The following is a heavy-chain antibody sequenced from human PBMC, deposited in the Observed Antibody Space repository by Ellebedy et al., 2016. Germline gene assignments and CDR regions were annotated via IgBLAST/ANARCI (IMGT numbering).Heavy chain of an antibody. CDR1: GFTFSTND. CDR2: IGTAGDT. CDR3: ARGHGEVRGVISPLDL. Sequence: GGSLRLSCAASGFTFSTNDMHWVRQSPGKALEWVSGIGTAGDTFYPDSVKGRFTISRENAKNSLYLQMNSLRAGDTAVYFCARGHGEVRGVISPLDLWGQGTLVSVSS. V-gene: IGHV3-13*01. J-gene: IGHJ4*02. D-gene: IGHD3-10*01.